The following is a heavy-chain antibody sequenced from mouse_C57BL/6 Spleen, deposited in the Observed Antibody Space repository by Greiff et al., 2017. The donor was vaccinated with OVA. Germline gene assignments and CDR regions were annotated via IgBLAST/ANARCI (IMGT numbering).Heavy chain of an antibody. D-gene: IGHD2-3*01. CDR1: GYTFTSYW. CDR2: IDPSDSYT. Sequence: QVQLQQPGAELVRPGTSVKLSCKASGYTFTSYWMHWVKQRPGQGLEWIGVIDPSDSYTNYNQKFKGKATLTVDTSSSTAYLQLSSLTSEDSAVYYCARPSEMGFDYWGQGTTLTVSS. CDR3: ARPSEMGFDY. J-gene: IGHJ2*01. V-gene: IGHV1-59*01.